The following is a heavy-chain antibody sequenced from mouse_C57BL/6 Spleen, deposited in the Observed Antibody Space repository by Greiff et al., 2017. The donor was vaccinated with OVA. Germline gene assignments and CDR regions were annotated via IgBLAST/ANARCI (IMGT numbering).Heavy chain of an antibody. V-gene: IGHV5-17*01. Sequence: EVKVVESGGGLVKPGGSLKLSCAASGFTFSDYGMHWVRQAPEKGLEWVAYISSGSSTIYYADTVKVRFTISRDNAKNTLFLQMTSLRSEDTAMYYCARRSYSNPFDYWGQGTTLTVSS. CDR3: ARRSYSNPFDY. D-gene: IGHD2-5*01. CDR2: ISSGSSTI. CDR1: GFTFSDYG. J-gene: IGHJ2*01.